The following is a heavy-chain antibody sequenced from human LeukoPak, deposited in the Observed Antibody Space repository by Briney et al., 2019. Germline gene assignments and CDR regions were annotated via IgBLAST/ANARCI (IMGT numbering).Heavy chain of an antibody. D-gene: IGHD3-22*01. Sequence: ASVKVSCKASGYTFTGYYMHWVRQAPGQGLEWMGGINPNSGGTNYAQKFQGRVTMTRDTPISTAHMELSRLRSDDTAVYYCARDGNYYDSSEGDYWGQGTLVTVSS. CDR1: GYTFTGYY. J-gene: IGHJ4*02. V-gene: IGHV1-2*02. CDR2: INPNSGGT. CDR3: ARDGNYYDSSEGDY.